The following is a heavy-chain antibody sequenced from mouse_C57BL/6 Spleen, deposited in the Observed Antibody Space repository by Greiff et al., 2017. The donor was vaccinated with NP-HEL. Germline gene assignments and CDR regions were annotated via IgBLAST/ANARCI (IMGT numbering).Heavy chain of an antibody. J-gene: IGHJ3*01. D-gene: IGHD2-4*01. CDR1: GYTFTDYN. CDR2: INPNNGGT. CDR3: ARASYDYDGFAY. Sequence: VQLQQSGPELVKPGASVKMSCKASGYTFTDYNMHWVKQSHGKSLEWIGYINPNNGGTSYNQKFKGKATLTVNKSSSTAYMELRSLTSEDSAVYYCARASYDYDGFAYWGQGPLVTVSA. V-gene: IGHV1-22*01.